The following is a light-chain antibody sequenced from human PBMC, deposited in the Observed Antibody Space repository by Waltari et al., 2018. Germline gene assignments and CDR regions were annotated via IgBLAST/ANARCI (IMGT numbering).Light chain of an antibody. Sequence: QLVLTQSPSASASLGASVTLTCPLSSGHSSNVIAWHQQHPPKGPRYLMKVNSDGSHRKGDEIPDRFSGSSSGAERYLTISSLQSEDEADYYCQTGGHGTWVFGGGTKLTVL. CDR3: QTGGHGTWV. V-gene: IGLV4-69*02. CDR2: VNSDGSH. J-gene: IGLJ3*02. CDR1: SGHSSNV.